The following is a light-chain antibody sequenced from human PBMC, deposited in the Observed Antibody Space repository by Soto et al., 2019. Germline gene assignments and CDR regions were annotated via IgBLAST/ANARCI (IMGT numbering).Light chain of an antibody. CDR1: QSVSSY. Sequence: EIVLTQSPATPSLSPGERATLSCRTSQSVSSYLAWYQQKPGQAPRLLIYDASNRATGIPARFSGSGSGTDFTLTISSLEPEDFAVYYCQQRRNWPPLTFGGGTKVDIK. J-gene: IGKJ4*01. V-gene: IGKV3-11*01. CDR3: QQRRNWPPLT. CDR2: DAS.